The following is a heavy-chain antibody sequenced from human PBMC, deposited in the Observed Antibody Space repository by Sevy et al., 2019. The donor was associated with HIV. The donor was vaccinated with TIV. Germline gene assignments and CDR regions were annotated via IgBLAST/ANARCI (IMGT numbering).Heavy chain of an antibody. Sequence: GESLKISCAASGFTFSNAWMSWVRQAPGKGLEWVGRIKSKTDGGTTDYAAPVKGRFTISRDDSKNTLYLQMNSLKTEDTAVYYCTTEIMITFGGVIVQYYFDYWGQGTLVTVSS. CDR2: IKSKTDGGTT. D-gene: IGHD3-16*02. V-gene: IGHV3-15*01. CDR1: GFTFSNAW. CDR3: TTEIMITFGGVIVQYYFDY. J-gene: IGHJ4*02.